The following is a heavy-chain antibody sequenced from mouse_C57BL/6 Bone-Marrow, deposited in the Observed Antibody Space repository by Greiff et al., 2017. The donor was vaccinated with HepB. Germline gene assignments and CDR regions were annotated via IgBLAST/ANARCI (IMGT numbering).Heavy chain of an antibody. V-gene: IGHV1-64*01. D-gene: IGHD2-1*01. CDR1: GYTFTSYW. Sequence: QVQLQQPGAELVKPGASVKLSCKASGYTFTSYWMHWVKQRPGQGLEWIGMIHPNSGSTNYNEKFKSKATLTVDKSSSTAYMQLSSLTSEDSAVYYCAKVYYGNHYYAMDYWGQGTSVTVSS. CDR2: IHPNSGST. J-gene: IGHJ4*01. CDR3: AKVYYGNHYYAMDY.